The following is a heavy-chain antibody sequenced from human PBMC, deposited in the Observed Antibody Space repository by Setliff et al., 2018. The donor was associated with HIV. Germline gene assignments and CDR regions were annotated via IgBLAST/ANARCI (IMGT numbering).Heavy chain of an antibody. V-gene: IGHV4-59*06. CDR1: GVSISSQY. Sequence: PSETLSLTCAVSGVSISSQYWSWIRQPPGKGLEWIGYIYYSGSTYYNPSLKSRVTISLDMSENQFSLKLSSVTAADTAVYYCARDRNSPDYYYYYMDVWGKGTTVTVSS. CDR3: ARDRNSPDYYYYYMDV. D-gene: IGHD5-18*01. J-gene: IGHJ6*03. CDR2: IYYSGST.